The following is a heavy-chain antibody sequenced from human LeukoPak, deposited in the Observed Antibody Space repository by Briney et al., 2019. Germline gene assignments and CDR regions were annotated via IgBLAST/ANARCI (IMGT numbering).Heavy chain of an antibody. CDR1: GFPFSGYS. V-gene: IGHV3-48*02. D-gene: IGHD1-1*01. Sequence: PGGSLRLSCAASGFPFSGYSMNWVRQAPGKGLEGISYTSSSGVTTDYADSVRGRFTISRDNAKNLLFLEMNSLRDEDTAVYYCARDKRQPSGPKRYVVYWGQGILVTVSS. CDR3: ARDKRQPSGPKRYVVY. J-gene: IGHJ4*02. CDR2: TSSSGVTT.